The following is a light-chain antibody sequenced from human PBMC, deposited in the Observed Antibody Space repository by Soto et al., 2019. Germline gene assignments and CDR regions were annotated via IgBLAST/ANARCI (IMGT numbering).Light chain of an antibody. CDR2: DAS. CDR1: QSIRTW. CDR3: HQYNSYPWT. J-gene: IGKJ1*01. V-gene: IGKV1-5*01. Sequence: DIQMTQSPSTLSASVGDRVTITCRASQSIRTWLAWYQQKPGRAPNLLMYDASTLESGVPSRFSGSASGTEFTLTISSLQPDDFATYYCHQYNSYPWTFGQGTKVEIK.